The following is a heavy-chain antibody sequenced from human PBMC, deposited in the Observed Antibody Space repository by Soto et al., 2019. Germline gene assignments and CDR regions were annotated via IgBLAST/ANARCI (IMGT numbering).Heavy chain of an antibody. CDR3: ARGGDCSGGSCYYYYGMYV. CDR2: ISAYNGNT. Sequence: ASVKVSCKASGYTFTSYGISWVRQAPGQGLEWMGWISAYNGNTNYAQKLQGRVTMTTDTSTSTAYMELRSLRSDDTAVYYCARGGDCSGGSCYYYYGMYVWGQGTTVTVSS. CDR1: GYTFTSYG. J-gene: IGHJ6*02. D-gene: IGHD2-15*01. V-gene: IGHV1-18*01.